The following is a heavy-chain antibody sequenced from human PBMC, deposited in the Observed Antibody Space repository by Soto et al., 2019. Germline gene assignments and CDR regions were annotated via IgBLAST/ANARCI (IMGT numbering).Heavy chain of an antibody. J-gene: IGHJ6*03. V-gene: IGHV3-23*01. Sequence: DVQLLESGGGSVQRGGSLRLSCAASGFTFSTYGMTWVRQAPGKGLEWVSYGGSGGSTYYADSVKGRFTISRDNSKNTLYLQMNSLRAEDTAVYYCVKFRGRAYRYYYMDVWGNGTTVTVSS. D-gene: IGHD3-16*01. CDR2: YGGSGGST. CDR3: VKFRGRAYRYYYMDV. CDR1: GFTFSTYG.